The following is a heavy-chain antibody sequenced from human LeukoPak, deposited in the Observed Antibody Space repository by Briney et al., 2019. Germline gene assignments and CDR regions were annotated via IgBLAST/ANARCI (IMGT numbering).Heavy chain of an antibody. V-gene: IGHV1-18*01. J-gene: IGHJ4*02. CDR3: ARDAPAPQITIFGVVDY. D-gene: IGHD3-3*01. CDR2: ISAYNGNT. CDR1: GYTFTSYG. Sequence: ASVKVSCKASGYTFTSYGISWVRQAPGQGLEWMGWISAYNGNTNYAQKLQGRVTMTTDTSTSTAYMELRSLRSDDTAVYYCARDAPAPQITIFGVVDYWGQGTLVTVPS.